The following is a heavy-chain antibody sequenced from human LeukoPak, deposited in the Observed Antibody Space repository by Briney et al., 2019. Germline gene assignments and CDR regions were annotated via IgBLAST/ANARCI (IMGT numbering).Heavy chain of an antibody. J-gene: IGHJ6*02. CDR1: GYTFTSYD. Sequence: ASVKVSCKASGYTFTSYDINWVRQATAQGLEWMGWMNPNSGNTGYAQKFQGRVTMTRNTSISTAYMELSSLRSEDTAVYYCARGPRGDYYYYGMDVWGQGTTVTVSS. V-gene: IGHV1-8*01. D-gene: IGHD3-16*01. CDR2: MNPNSGNT. CDR3: ARGPRGDYYYYGMDV.